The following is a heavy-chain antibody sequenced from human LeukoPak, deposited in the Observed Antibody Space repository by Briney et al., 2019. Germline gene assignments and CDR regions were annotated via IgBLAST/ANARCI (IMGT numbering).Heavy chain of an antibody. Sequence: PSETLSLTCAVYGGSFSGYYWGWIRQPPGKGLEWIGSIYYSGSTYSNPSLKSRVTISVDTSKNQFSLKLSSVTAADTAVYYCASLYGGNSYYYYYYYMDVWGKGTTVTISS. CDR1: GGSFSGYY. D-gene: IGHD4-23*01. CDR3: ASLYGGNSYYYYYYYMDV. J-gene: IGHJ6*03. V-gene: IGHV4-39*01. CDR2: IYYSGST.